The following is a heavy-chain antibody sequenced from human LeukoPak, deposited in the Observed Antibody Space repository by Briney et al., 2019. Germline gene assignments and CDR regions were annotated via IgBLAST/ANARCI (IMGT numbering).Heavy chain of an antibody. CDR1: GGSTSSYY. CDR2: IYDSGST. D-gene: IGHD6-6*01. Sequence: PSETLSLTCTVSGGSTSSYYWSWIRQPPGKGLEWIGFIYDSGSTYYNPSLKSRVTISVDTSKNQFSLKLSSVTAADTAMYYCALYSSSSDYWGQGTLVADPS. V-gene: IGHV4-59*01. J-gene: IGHJ4*02. CDR3: ALYSSSSDY.